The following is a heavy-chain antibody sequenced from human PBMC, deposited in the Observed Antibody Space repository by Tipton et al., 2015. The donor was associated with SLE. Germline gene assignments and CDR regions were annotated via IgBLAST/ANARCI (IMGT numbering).Heavy chain of an antibody. D-gene: IGHD2/OR15-2a*01. CDR3: ARAPMVITAFDI. J-gene: IGHJ3*02. Sequence: TLSLTCTVSGGSISSSSYYWGWIRQPPGKVLEWIGSIYYSGSTYYNPSLKSRVTISVDTSKMQFSLRLTSVTAADTAVYYCARAPMVITAFDIWGQGTMVTVSS. V-gene: IGHV4-39*07. CDR2: IYYSGST. CDR1: GGSISSSSYY.